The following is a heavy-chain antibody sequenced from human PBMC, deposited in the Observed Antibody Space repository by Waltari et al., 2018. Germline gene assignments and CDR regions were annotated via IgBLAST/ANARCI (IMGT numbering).Heavy chain of an antibody. CDR3: ARAGIPNRLENYYFDS. V-gene: IGHV3-23*01. CDR2: ISASGGTT. Sequence: EVQLLDSGGGLVQPGGSLSISCAASGSLFHTYAMSWVRQAPGKGLEWVSGISASGGTTYYRDSVEGRFIISRDNSRNTLSLQINSLRAEDTAIYFCARAGIPNRLENYYFDSWGRGTLVTVSS. J-gene: IGHJ4*02. CDR1: GSLFHTYA. D-gene: IGHD6-13*01.